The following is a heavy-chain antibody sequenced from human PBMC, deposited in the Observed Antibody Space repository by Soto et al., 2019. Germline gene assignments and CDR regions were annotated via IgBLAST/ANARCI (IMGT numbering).Heavy chain of an antibody. D-gene: IGHD3-3*01. CDR3: ARARSGFNHYGMDV. CDR1: GYTFTGYY. V-gene: IGHV1-2*04. CDR2: INPNSGGT. J-gene: IGHJ6*02. Sequence: ASVKVSCKASGYTFTGYYMHWVRQAPGQGLEWMGWINPNSGGTNYAQKFQGWVTMTRDTSISTACMELSRLRSDDTAVYYCARARSGFNHYGMDVWGQGTTVTVSS.